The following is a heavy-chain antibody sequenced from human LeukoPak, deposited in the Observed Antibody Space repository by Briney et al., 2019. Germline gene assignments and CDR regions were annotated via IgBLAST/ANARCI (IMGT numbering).Heavy chain of an antibody. J-gene: IGHJ4*02. CDR1: GFALTTYN. Sequence: RASVKVSCKASGFALTTYNIVWLRQAPGQGLEWMGWISAYNGNTNYAQKLQGRVTMTTDTSTSTAYMELRSLRSDDTAVYYCARDKRAYSYGTYYFDYWGQGTLVTVSS. D-gene: IGHD5-18*01. V-gene: IGHV1-18*01. CDR3: ARDKRAYSYGTYYFDY. CDR2: ISAYNGNT.